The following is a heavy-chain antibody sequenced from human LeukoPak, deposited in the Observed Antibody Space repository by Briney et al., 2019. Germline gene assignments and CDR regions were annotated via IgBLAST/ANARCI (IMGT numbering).Heavy chain of an antibody. V-gene: IGHV4-30-4*01. CDR1: GGSISSGDYY. CDR3: ARNRPYCSSTSCYKGAFDI. D-gene: IGHD2-2*02. CDR2: IYYSGST. Sequence: PSETLSLTCTVSGGSISSGDYYWSWIRQPPGKGLEWIGYIYYSGSTYYNPSLKSRVTISVDTSKNQFSLKLSSVTAADTAVYYCARNRPYCSSTSCYKGAFDIWGQGTMVTVSS. J-gene: IGHJ3*02.